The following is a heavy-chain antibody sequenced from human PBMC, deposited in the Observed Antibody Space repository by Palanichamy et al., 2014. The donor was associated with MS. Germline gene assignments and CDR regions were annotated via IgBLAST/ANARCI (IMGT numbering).Heavy chain of an antibody. CDR1: GYSISSGYY. D-gene: IGHD4-23*01. Sequence: QVQLQESGPGLVKPSETLSLTCTVSGYSISSGYYWGWIRQPPGKGLEWIGSINHSGSTYYNPSLKSRVTISADTSKNQFSLKLSSVTAADTAVYYCARDIPSTVVTPSGYYGMDVWGQGTTVTVSS. CDR2: INHSGST. CDR3: ARDIPSTVVTPSGYYGMDV. J-gene: IGHJ6*02. V-gene: IGHV4-38-2*02.